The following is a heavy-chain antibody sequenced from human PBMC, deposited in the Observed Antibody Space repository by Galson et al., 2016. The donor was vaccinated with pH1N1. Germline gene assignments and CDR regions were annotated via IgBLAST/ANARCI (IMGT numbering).Heavy chain of an antibody. V-gene: IGHV3-30-3*01. CDR2: ISSSGDNI. CDR3: ARVRSSGYNYARQFVD. D-gene: IGHD5-18*01. CDR1: GFTFSIFA. Sequence: SLRLSCAAPGFTFSIFAMHWVRQAPGEGLEWVAVISSSGDNIFYADSVKGRFTISRDSSKNTLYLQMNNLRPEDTAFYYCARVRSSGYNYARQFVDWGQGTLVTVSS. J-gene: IGHJ4*02.